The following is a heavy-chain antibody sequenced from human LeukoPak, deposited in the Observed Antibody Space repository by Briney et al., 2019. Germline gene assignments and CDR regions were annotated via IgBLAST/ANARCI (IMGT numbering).Heavy chain of an antibody. CDR3: ARLPTVTTMGY. D-gene: IGHD4-17*01. CDR1: GFTFSSYA. CDR2: ISSSGTTI. V-gene: IGHV3-48*03. Sequence: TGGSLRLSCAASGFTFSSYAMNWVRQAPGKGLEWVSYISSSGTTIYYADSVKGRFTISRDDAKNSLYLQMNSLRAEDTAVYYCARLPTVTTMGYWGQGTLVTVSS. J-gene: IGHJ4*02.